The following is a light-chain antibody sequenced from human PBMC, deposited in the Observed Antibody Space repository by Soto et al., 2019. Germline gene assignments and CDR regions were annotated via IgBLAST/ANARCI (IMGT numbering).Light chain of an antibody. V-gene: IGKV3-15*01. J-gene: IGKJ1*01. Sequence: EVVMTQSPVTLSVSQGKRATLSCRASQSVSSNLAWYQQKPGQAPSLLIYGAFTRASGIPARFSGTGSGTEFTLTISSLQSEDFALYYCQQYNDWPLTFGQGTKVDIK. CDR2: GAF. CDR3: QQYNDWPLT. CDR1: QSVSSN.